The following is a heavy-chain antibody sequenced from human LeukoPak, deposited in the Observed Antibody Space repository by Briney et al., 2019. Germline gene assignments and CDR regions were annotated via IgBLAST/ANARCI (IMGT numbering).Heavy chain of an antibody. CDR2: ISAYNGNT. J-gene: IGHJ4*02. D-gene: IGHD4-17*01. CDR1: GYTFTSYG. CDR3: ARDYGDSLVDY. Sequence: GESLKISCKGSGYTFTSYGISWVRQAPGQGLEWMGWISAYNGNTNYAQKLQGRVTMTTDTSTSTAYMELRSLRSDDTAVYYCARDYGDSLVDYWGQGTLVTVSS. V-gene: IGHV1-18*01.